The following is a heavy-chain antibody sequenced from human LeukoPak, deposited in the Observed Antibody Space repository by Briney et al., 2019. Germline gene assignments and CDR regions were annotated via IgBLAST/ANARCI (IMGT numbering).Heavy chain of an antibody. CDR1: GFTFSSYA. V-gene: IGHV3-23*01. CDR2: ISGSGGST. CDR3: AKDASAYYYGSGSPGGWFDP. Sequence: PGGSLRLSCAASGFTFSSYAMSWVRQAPGKGLEWVSAISGSGGSTYYADSVKGQFTISRDNSKNTLYLQMNSLRAEDTAVYYCAKDASAYYYGSGSPGGWFDPWGQGTLVTVSS. D-gene: IGHD3-10*01. J-gene: IGHJ5*02.